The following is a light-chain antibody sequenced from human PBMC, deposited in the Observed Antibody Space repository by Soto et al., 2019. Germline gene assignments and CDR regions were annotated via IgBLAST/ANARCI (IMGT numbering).Light chain of an antibody. CDR1: QDVSRY. Sequence: QLTQSPSSLSASLGYRVTITCRASQDVSRYLAWYQQKAGKAPKLLICGAATLRRGVPPKFSRFGSGTECTLTISSLEPGDFSTYHCQHLKRTPFICWPGTTVDV. CDR3: QHLKRTPFI. J-gene: IGKJ3*01. CDR2: GAA. V-gene: IGKV1-9*01.